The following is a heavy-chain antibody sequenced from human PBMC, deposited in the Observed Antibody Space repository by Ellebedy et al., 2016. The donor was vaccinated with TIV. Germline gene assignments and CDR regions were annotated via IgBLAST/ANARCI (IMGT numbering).Heavy chain of an antibody. CDR2: ISYDGSNK. CDR1: GFTFSSYA. CDR3: ARGYYDILTGYYYGMDV. J-gene: IGHJ6*02. V-gene: IGHV3-30-3*01. Sequence: GESLKISXAASGFTFSSYAMHWVRQAPGKGLEWVAVISYDGSNKYYADSVKGRFTISRDNSKNTLYLQMNSLRAEDTAVYYCARGYYDILTGYYYGMDVWGQGTTVTVSS. D-gene: IGHD3-9*01.